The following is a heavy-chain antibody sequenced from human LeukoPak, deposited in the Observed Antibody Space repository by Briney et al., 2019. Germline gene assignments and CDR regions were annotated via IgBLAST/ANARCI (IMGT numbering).Heavy chain of an antibody. V-gene: IGHV1-8*01. D-gene: IGHD3-3*01. CDR2: MNPNSGNT. CDR3: ARVEFWSGYYTGIGYWFDP. J-gene: IGHJ5*02. CDR1: GYTFTSYD. Sequence: ASVKVSCKASGYTFTSYDINWVRQATGQGLEWMGWMNPNSGNTGYAQKSQGRVTMTRNTSISTAYMELSSLRSEDTAVYYCARVEFWSGYYTGIGYWFDPWGQGTLVTVSS.